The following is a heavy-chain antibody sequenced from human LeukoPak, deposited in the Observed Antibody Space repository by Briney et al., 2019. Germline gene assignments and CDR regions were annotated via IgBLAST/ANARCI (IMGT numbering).Heavy chain of an antibody. CDR1: GGSFRDYY. CDR3: AKAPYLSSGS. Sequence: PLETLSLTCAVYGGSFRDYYWSWIRQPPGKGLEWIGEINHSGSTNYNPSLKSRVTISLDTSKNQFSLKLTSVTAADTAVYYCAKAPYLSSGSWGQGILVAVSS. V-gene: IGHV4-34*01. D-gene: IGHD3-22*01. J-gene: IGHJ3*01. CDR2: INHSGST.